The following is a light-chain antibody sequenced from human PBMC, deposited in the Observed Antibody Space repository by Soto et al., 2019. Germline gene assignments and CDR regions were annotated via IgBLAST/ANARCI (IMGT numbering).Light chain of an antibody. CDR3: QQYGGFSRT. J-gene: IGKJ1*01. Sequence: DIPVTQSPSTLSASVGDRVTITCRASQSISNSLAWYHQKPGTAPKLLIYDASNLERGVPSRFSGSGSGTKFTLTISSLQPDDFATYYCQQYGGFSRTFGQGTKVDIK. V-gene: IGKV1-5*01. CDR1: QSISNS. CDR2: DAS.